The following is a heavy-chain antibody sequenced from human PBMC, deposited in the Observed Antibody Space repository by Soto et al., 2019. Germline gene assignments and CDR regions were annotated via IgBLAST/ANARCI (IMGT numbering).Heavy chain of an antibody. CDR1: QYKFTNYC. CDR3: ARALYDTDSLPVGAKPRCYVMDV. D-gene: IGHD3-22*01. CDR2: INPSGGST. V-gene: IGHV1-46*01. J-gene: IGHJ6*02. Sequence: QVQLVQSGAEVKKPGASVKVSCKASQYKFTNYCVHWVRQAPGQGLEWMGIINPSGGSTNYARRLRGRVTMTRDTSTSTVYMELSSLRSEDTAVYYCARALYDTDSLPVGAKPRCYVMDVWGLGTTVTVSS.